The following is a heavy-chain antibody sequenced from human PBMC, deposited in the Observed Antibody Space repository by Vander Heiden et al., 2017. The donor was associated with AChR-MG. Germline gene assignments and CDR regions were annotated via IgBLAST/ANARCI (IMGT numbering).Heavy chain of an antibody. CDR2: IYWNDDK. CDR3: AHLTGDFWSGMRVPFDY. D-gene: IGHD3-3*01. J-gene: IGHJ4*02. CDR1: GFSLSTSGVG. V-gene: IGHV2-5*01. Sequence: QITLKESGPTLVKPTQTLTLTCPFSGFSLSTSGVGVGWIRQPPGKALEWLTLIYWNDDKRYSPSLKSRLTITKDTSKNQVVLTMTNMDPVDTATYYGAHLTGDFWSGMRVPFDYWGQGTLVTVSS.